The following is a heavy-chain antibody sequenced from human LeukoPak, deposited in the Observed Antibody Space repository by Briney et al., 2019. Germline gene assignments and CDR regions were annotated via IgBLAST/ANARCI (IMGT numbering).Heavy chain of an antibody. CDR3: ARTNLACSSTSCYFGY. D-gene: IGHD2-2*01. V-gene: IGHV5-51*01. J-gene: IGHJ4*02. CDR1: GYSFTSYW. CDR2: IYPGDSDT. Sequence: GESLKISCKGSGYSFTSYWIGWGRQMPGKGLEWMGIIYPGDSDTRYSPSFQGQVTISADKSISTAYLQWSSLKASDTAMYYCARTNLACSSTSCYFGYWGQGTLVTVSS.